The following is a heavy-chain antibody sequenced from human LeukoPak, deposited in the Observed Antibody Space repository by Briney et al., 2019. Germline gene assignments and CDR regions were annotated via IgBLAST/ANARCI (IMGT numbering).Heavy chain of an antibody. V-gene: IGHV3-21*01. CDR2: ISSSSSYI. Sequence: PGGSLRPSCAASGFTFSSYSMNWVRQAPGKGLEWVSSISSSSSYIYYADSVKGRFTISRDNAKNSLYLQMNSLRAEDTAVYYCARARQRYSSSWYWRFDYWGQGPLVTVSS. CDR3: ARARQRYSSSWYWRFDY. CDR1: GFTFSSYS. D-gene: IGHD6-13*01. J-gene: IGHJ4*02.